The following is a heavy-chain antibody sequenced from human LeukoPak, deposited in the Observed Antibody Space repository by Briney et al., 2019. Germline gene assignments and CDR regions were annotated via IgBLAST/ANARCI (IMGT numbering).Heavy chain of an antibody. CDR3: ARPAMVRGVIKF. J-gene: IGHJ4*02. CDR2: INSDGSST. V-gene: IGHV3-74*01. D-gene: IGHD3-10*01. CDR1: GFTFSSYW. Sequence: TGGSLRLSCAASGFTFSSYWMHWVRQAPGKGLVWVSRINSDGSSTSYADSVKGRFTISRDNAKNTLCLQMNSLRAEDTAVYYCARPAMVRGVIKFWGQGTLVTVSS.